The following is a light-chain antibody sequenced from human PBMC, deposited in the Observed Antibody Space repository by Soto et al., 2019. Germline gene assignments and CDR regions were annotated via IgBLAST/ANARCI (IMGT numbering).Light chain of an antibody. Sequence: QSALTQPPSASGSPGQSVTISCTGTSSDVGGYNYVSWYQQHPGKAPKLMIYEVSKGPSGVPDRFSGSKSGNTASLTVSGLQAADEADYYCSSYAGSNNLVFGGGTKLTVL. CDR2: EVS. CDR1: SSDVGGYNY. CDR3: SSYAGSNNLV. J-gene: IGLJ2*01. V-gene: IGLV2-8*01.